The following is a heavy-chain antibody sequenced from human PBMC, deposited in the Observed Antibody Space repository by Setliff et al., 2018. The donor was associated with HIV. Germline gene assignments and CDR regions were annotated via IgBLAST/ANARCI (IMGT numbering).Heavy chain of an antibody. D-gene: IGHD3-22*01. CDR3: ARISGNDRGGYYYHYFGY. V-gene: IGHV1-3*04. Sequence: RASVKVSCKASGYTFRNYAVHWVRQAPGQRLEWMGWIDSGNGNTKISPKFQDRVTIIRDTSATTVYMEVNSLRSEDAAVYYCARISGNDRGGYYYHYFGYWGQGTLVTVSS. J-gene: IGHJ4*02. CDR1: GYTFRNYA. CDR2: IDSGNGNT.